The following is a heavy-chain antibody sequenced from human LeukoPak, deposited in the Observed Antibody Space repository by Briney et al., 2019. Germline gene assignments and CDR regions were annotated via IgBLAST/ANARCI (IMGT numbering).Heavy chain of an antibody. CDR2: IIPIFGTA. Sequence: SVKVSCKASGGTFSSYAISWVRQAPGQGLEWMGGIIPIFGTANYAQKFQGRVTITADESTSTAYMELSSLRSEDTAVYYCARTPIRHSSGWYWSWFDPWGQGTLVTVSS. V-gene: IGHV1-69*13. D-gene: IGHD6-19*01. CDR1: GGTFSSYA. J-gene: IGHJ5*02. CDR3: ARTPIRHSSGWYWSWFDP.